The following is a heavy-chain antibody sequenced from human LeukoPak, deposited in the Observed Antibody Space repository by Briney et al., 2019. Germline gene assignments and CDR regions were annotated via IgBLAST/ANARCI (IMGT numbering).Heavy chain of an antibody. CDR3: ARETPMATFDY. CDR1: GYTFTSYY. Sequence: GASVKVSCKASGYTFTSYYIHWVRQAPGQGLELVGTINPSGGNTNYAQRFQGRVTMTRDRSTSTVYMELSSLRSDDTAVYYCARETPMATFDYWGQGTLVTVSS. D-gene: IGHD5-18*01. V-gene: IGHV1-46*01. CDR2: INPSGGNT. J-gene: IGHJ4*02.